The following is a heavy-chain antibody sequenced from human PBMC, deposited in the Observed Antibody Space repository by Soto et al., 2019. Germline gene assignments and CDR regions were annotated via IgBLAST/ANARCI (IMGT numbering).Heavy chain of an antibody. V-gene: IGHV3-33*01. J-gene: IGHJ4*02. CDR1: GFTFTKYG. CDR3: ARDSIRVPADFDY. Sequence: WWSLRLSCAASGFTFTKYGFHWFRQAPGKGLEWVAAIWSDGNNRYNGGAVEGRFTISKDNSKNMLYLQMNDLRVEDTALYYCARDSIRVPADFDYWGQGTLVTVSS. CDR2: IWSDGNNR. D-gene: IGHD1-20*01.